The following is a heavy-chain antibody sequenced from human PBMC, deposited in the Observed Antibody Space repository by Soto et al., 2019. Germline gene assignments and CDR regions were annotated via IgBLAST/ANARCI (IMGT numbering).Heavy chain of an antibody. CDR1: GGSISSGGYY. Sequence: QVQLQESGPGLVKPSQTLSLTCTVSGGSISSGGYYWSWIRQHPGKGLEWIGYIYYSGSTYYNPXXKSRVTISVAXXKXQXXLKLSSVTAADTAVYYCARARRVPAAMEGTQVFDYWGQGTLVTVSS. CDR2: IYYSGST. V-gene: IGHV4-31*03. CDR3: ARARRVPAAMEGTQVFDY. D-gene: IGHD2-2*01. J-gene: IGHJ4*02.